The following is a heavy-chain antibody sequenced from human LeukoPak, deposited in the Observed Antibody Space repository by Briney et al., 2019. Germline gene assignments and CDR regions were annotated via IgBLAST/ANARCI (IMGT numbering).Heavy chain of an antibody. D-gene: IGHD2-2*01. Sequence: GGSLRLSCAASGFTFSSYGMHWVRQAPGKGLEWVAFIRYDGSNKYYADSVKGRFTISRDNSKNTLYLQMNSLRAEDTAVYYCARELVTYCSSTSCHRSAFDYWGQGTLVTVSS. CDR1: GFTFSSYG. CDR2: IRYDGSNK. V-gene: IGHV3-30*02. J-gene: IGHJ4*02. CDR3: ARELVTYCSSTSCHRSAFDY.